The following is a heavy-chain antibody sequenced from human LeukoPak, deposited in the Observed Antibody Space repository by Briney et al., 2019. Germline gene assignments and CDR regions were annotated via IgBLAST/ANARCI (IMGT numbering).Heavy chain of an antibody. Sequence: SETLSLTCTVSGGSISSSSYYWGWIRQPPGKGLEWIGSIYYSGGTYYNPSLKSRVTISVDTSKNQFSLKLSSVTAADTAVYYCARHCKRFLEWFNWFDPWGQGTLVTVSS. CDR3: ARHCKRFLEWFNWFDP. D-gene: IGHD3-3*01. V-gene: IGHV4-39*01. CDR1: GGSISSSSYY. CDR2: IYYSGGT. J-gene: IGHJ5*02.